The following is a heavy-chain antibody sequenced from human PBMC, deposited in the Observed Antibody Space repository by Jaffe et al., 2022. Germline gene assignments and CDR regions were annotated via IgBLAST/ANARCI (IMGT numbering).Heavy chain of an antibody. CDR3: ARDPSLQQLERPVPFDY. J-gene: IGHJ4*02. CDR2: INPNSGGT. CDR1: GYTFTGYY. V-gene: IGHV1-2*02. D-gene: IGHD6-13*01. Sequence: QVQLVQSGAEVKKPGASVKVSCKASGYTFTGYYMHWVRQAPGQGLEWMGWINPNSGGTNYAQKFQGRVTMTRDTSISTAYMELSRLRSDDTAVYYCARDPSLQQLERPVPFDYWGQGTLVTVSS.